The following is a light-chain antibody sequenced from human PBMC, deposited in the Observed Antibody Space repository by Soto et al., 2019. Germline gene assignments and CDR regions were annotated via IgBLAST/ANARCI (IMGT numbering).Light chain of an antibody. CDR2: GAF. Sequence: EIVMTQSPATLSVSPGGRATLSCRASQSISGTLAWYQQKPGQAPRLLIYGAFTRATGFPARFSGSGSGTDFTLTITSRQSEDFAVYYCQQYDNWPWTFGQGTKVEIK. V-gene: IGKV3-15*01. CDR3: QQYDNWPWT. CDR1: QSISGT. J-gene: IGKJ1*01.